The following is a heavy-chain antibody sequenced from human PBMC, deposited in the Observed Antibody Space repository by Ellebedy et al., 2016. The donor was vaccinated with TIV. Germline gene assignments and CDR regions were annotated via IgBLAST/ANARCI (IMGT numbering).Heavy chain of an antibody. D-gene: IGHD1-7*01. Sequence: ASVKVSCKASGYTFTSYGISWVRQAPGQGLEWMGWISAYNGNTNYAQKLQGRVTMTTDTSTSTAYMELRSLRSDDTAVYYCARETYNWNYGYYGMDVWGQGTTVTVSS. V-gene: IGHV1-18*01. CDR3: ARETYNWNYGYYGMDV. CDR2: ISAYNGNT. CDR1: GYTFTSYG. J-gene: IGHJ6*02.